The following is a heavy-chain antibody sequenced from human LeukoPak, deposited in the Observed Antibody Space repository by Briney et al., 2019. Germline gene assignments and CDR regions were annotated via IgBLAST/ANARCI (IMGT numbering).Heavy chain of an antibody. J-gene: IGHJ6*03. CDR2: IFYSGGT. CDR1: GGSINTPNYY. V-gene: IGHV4-39*07. CDR3: ARESAHYYYYYMDV. Sequence: PSETLSLTCTVSGGSINTPNYYWGWIRQTPGKGLEWIGNIFYSGGTYYSPSLTSRVTISLDASRNQFSLKLSSVTAADTAVYYCARESAHYYYYYMDVWGKGTTVTVSS.